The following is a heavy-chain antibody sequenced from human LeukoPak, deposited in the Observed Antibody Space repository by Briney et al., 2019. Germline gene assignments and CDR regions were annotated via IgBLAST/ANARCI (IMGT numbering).Heavy chain of an antibody. Sequence: VGSLRLSCAASGFTVSSNYMSWVRQAPGKGLEWVSVIYSGGSTYYADSVKGRFTISRDNSKNTLYLQMNSLRAEDTAVYYCASLTYYYDSSGYYFDYWGQGTLVTVSS. J-gene: IGHJ4*02. CDR3: ASLTYYYDSSGYYFDY. CDR1: GFTVSSNY. D-gene: IGHD3-22*01. CDR2: IYSGGST. V-gene: IGHV3-66*01.